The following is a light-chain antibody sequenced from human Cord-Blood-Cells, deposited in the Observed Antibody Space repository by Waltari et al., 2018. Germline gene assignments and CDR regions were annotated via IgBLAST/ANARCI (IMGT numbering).Light chain of an antibody. CDR1: RSISSY. Sequence: DIQMTQSPSSLSASVGDRVTITCRASRSISSYLNWYQQKPGKAPTLPIYAASSLQSGVPSRFSGSGSGTDFTLTISSLQPEDFATYYCQQSYSTPFTFGPGTKVDIK. CDR3: QQSYSTPFT. V-gene: IGKV1-39*01. CDR2: AAS. J-gene: IGKJ3*01.